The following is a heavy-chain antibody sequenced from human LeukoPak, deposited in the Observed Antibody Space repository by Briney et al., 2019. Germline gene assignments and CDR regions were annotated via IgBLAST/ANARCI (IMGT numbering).Heavy chain of an antibody. V-gene: IGHV1-18*01. D-gene: IGHD5-12*01. CDR1: GYTFNTYG. CDR2: ISPYNGNT. J-gene: IGHJ4*02. Sequence: ASVKVSCKPYGYTFNTYGITWVRQAPGQGLEWMGWISPYNGNTDYAQKFQGRATLTTDTSTSTAYMELRSLRSDDTAVYYCARESEEYSGYCSDWGQGTLVTVSS. CDR3: ARESEEYSGYCSD.